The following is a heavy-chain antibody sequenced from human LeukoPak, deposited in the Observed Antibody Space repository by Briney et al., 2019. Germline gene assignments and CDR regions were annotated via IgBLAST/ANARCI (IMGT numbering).Heavy chain of an antibody. J-gene: IGHJ4*02. D-gene: IGHD3-22*01. CDR1: GFTFDDYA. Sequence: PGRSLRLSCAASGFTFDDYAMHWVRQAPGKGLEWVSGISWNSGSIGYADSVKGRFTISRDNAKNSLYLQMNSLRAEDMALYYCAKGRYYDNSGLFDYWGQGTLVTVSS. CDR2: ISWNSGSI. CDR3: AKGRYYDNSGLFDY. V-gene: IGHV3-9*03.